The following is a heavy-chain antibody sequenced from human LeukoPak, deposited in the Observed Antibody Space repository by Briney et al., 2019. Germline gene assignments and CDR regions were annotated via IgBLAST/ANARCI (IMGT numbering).Heavy chain of an antibody. CDR3: AKDRTYYDFWSGYPYFDY. Sequence: GGSLRLSCAASGFTFSSYAMSWVRQAPGKGLEWVSAISGSGGSTYYADSVKGRFTISRDNSKNTLYLQMNSLTAEDTAVYYCAKDRTYYDFWSGYPYFDYWGQGTLVTVSS. J-gene: IGHJ4*02. D-gene: IGHD3-3*01. V-gene: IGHV3-23*01. CDR2: ISGSGGST. CDR1: GFTFSSYA.